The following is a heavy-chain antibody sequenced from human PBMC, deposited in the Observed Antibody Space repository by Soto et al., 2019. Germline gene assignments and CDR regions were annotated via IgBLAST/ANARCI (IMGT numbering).Heavy chain of an antibody. CDR1: GFTVSSNY. D-gene: IGHD2-15*01. CDR3: ERDVCSGGSCPDAFDI. CDR2: IYSGGST. V-gene: IGHV3-53*04. Sequence: EVQLVESGGGLVQPGGSLRLSCAASGFTVSSNYMSWVRQAPGKGLEWVSVIYSGGSTYYAESVKGRFTIFRHNSKNKLYLQMNSLRAEDTAVYYCERDVCSGGSCPDAFDICGQGTMVTVSS. J-gene: IGHJ3*02.